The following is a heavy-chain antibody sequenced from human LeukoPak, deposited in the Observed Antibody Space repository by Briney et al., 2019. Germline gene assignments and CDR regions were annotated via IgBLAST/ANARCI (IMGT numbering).Heavy chain of an antibody. V-gene: IGHV5-51*01. CDR1: GYSFTNYW. Sequence: GESLKISCKGSGYSFTNYWIGWVRQMPGKGLEWMGIIYPGDSDTRYSPSFQGQVTISADKSINTAYLQWSSLKASVTAMYYCARYPPFDFWGQGTLVTVSS. CDR2: IYPGDSDT. J-gene: IGHJ4*02. CDR3: ARYPPFDF.